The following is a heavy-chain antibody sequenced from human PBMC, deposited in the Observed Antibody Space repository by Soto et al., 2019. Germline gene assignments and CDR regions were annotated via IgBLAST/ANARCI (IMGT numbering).Heavy chain of an antibody. CDR2: ISAYNGNT. Sequence: GASVKVSCKASGYTFTSYCISWGRQAPGQGPEWMGWISAYNGNTNYAQKLQGSVTMTTDTSTSTAYMELRSLRSDDTAVYYCARVADYDFWSGYPSLPLDYWGQGTLVTVSS. J-gene: IGHJ4*02. D-gene: IGHD3-3*01. CDR1: GYTFTSYC. CDR3: ARVADYDFWSGYPSLPLDY. V-gene: IGHV1-18*01.